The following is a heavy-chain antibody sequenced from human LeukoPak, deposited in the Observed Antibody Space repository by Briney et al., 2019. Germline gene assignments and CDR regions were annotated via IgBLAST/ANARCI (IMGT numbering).Heavy chain of an antibody. CDR3: ARVPPYYDSSGYYHGPFDY. V-gene: IGHV4-59*01. D-gene: IGHD3-22*01. Sequence: SETLSLTCTVSGGSISSYYWSWIRQPPGKGLEWIGHIYYSGSTNYNPSLKSRVTISVDTSKNQFSLKLSSVTAADTAVYYCARVPPYYDSSGYYHGPFDYWGQGTLVTVSS. CDR1: GGSISSYY. J-gene: IGHJ4*02. CDR2: IYYSGST.